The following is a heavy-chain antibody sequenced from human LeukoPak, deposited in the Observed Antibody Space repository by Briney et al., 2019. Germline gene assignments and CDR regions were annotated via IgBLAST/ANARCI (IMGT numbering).Heavy chain of an antibody. CDR2: ISWDGGST. CDR1: GFTFDDYL. Sequence: GGSLRLSCAVSGFTFDDYLMHWVRQAPGKGLEWVSLISWDGGSTYYADSVKGRFTISRDNSKNSLYLQMNSLRAEDTALYYCAKDGSVYGDDYYYYMDVWGKGTTVTVSS. V-gene: IGHV3-43D*03. D-gene: IGHD4-17*01. J-gene: IGHJ6*03. CDR3: AKDGSVYGDDYYYYMDV.